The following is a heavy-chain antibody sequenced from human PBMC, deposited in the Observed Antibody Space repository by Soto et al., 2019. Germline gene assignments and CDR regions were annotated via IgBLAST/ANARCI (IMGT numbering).Heavy chain of an antibody. D-gene: IGHD2-15*01. CDR2: ITGSTGNT. CDR3: AKGTRASCSGASCYPFDY. V-gene: IGHV3-23*01. J-gene: IGHJ4*02. CDR1: GFTFSGYA. Sequence: PGGSLRLSCAAAGFTFSGYAMSWVRQAPGKGLEWVSAITGSTGNTYYADSVKGRFTIYRDNFKNTLYLQMNSLRAEDTAVFYCAKGTRASCSGASCYPFDYWGQGTQVTVSS.